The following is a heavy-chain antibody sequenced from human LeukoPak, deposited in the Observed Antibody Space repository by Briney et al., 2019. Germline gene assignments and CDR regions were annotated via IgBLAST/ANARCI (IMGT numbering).Heavy chain of an antibody. V-gene: IGHV3-23*01. CDR2: LSGRGRNT. D-gene: IGHD1-1*01. Sequence: GGSLRLSFAASGFTFCRYAMSWVRQAPGEGLEWVSVLSGRGRNTNYADSVKGRFTISRDNSKNTLFLQMNSLRADDTAVYYCAKSIMGTTGLLDSWGQGTLVTVSS. J-gene: IGHJ4*02. CDR1: GFTFCRYA. CDR3: AKSIMGTTGLLDS.